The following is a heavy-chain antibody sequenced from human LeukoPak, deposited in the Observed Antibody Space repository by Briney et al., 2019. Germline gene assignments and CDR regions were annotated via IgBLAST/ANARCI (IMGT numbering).Heavy chain of an antibody. CDR2: IYTTGST. D-gene: IGHD3-9*01. CDR1: SGSINTYY. Sequence: SETLSLTCTVSSGSINTYYWSWIRQPAGQGLEWIGRIYTTGSTNYNPSLKSRVTMSVDTSKNQFFLKLSSVTAADTAEYYCARVSVLTGFFDYWGQGTLVTVSS. CDR3: ARVSVLTGFFDY. J-gene: IGHJ4*02. V-gene: IGHV4-4*07.